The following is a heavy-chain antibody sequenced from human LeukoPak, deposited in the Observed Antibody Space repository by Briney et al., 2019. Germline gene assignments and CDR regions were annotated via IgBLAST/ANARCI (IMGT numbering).Heavy chain of an antibody. V-gene: IGHV3-23*01. D-gene: IGHD1-26*01. CDR1: RFTFNSYA. CDR3: ASSGSYRFDY. CDR2: IGGSNGIT. Sequence: GGSLRLSCAASRFTFNSYAMSWVRQAPGKGLEWVSVIGGSNGITFYVGSVKGRFTISRDNSKDTLYLQMNSLRDEDTAVYYCASSGSYRFDYWGQGTLVTVSS. J-gene: IGHJ4*02.